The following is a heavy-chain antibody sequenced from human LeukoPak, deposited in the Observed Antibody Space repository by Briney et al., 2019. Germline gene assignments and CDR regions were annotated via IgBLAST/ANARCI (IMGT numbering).Heavy chain of an antibody. CDR3: ASTRYYDILTGYPNYYYYYGMDV. CDR2: IYYRGST. D-gene: IGHD3-9*01. Sequence: SETLSLTCTVSGGSISSYYWSWIRQPPGKGLEWIGYIYYRGSTNYNPSLKSRVTISVDTSKNQFSLKLSSVTAADTAVYYCASTRYYDILTGYPNYYYYYGMDVWGQGTTVTVSS. CDR1: GGSISSYY. J-gene: IGHJ6*02. V-gene: IGHV4-59*08.